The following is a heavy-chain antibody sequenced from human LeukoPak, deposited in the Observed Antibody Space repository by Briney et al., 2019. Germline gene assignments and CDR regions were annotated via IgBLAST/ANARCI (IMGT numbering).Heavy chain of an antibody. J-gene: IGHJ6*02. D-gene: IGHD5-18*01. CDR1: GYTFTAYV. CDR3: ARDRDVDTAMVFPYGMDV. Sequence: ASVKVSCKASGYTFTAYVFTWVRRAPGHGLEGLGWISAYNGYTNYAQKLQGRVTMTTDTSTTTAYMELRSLRSDDTAVYFCARDRDVDTAMVFPYGMDVWGQGTTVTVSS. V-gene: IGHV1-18*01. CDR2: ISAYNGYT.